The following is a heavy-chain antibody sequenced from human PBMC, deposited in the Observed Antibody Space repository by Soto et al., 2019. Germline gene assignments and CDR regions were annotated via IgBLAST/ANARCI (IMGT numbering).Heavy chain of an antibody. V-gene: IGHV1-3*04. CDR1: GYTFTSYF. Sequence: ASEKVSCKASGYTFTSYFIHWMRQAPGQRLEWMGWINTANGNTKFSQNYQGRVAITSDTSASTVYMELSSLRAEDMGVYYCARGPISGAFDIWGQGTLVTVSS. CDR3: ARGPISGAFDI. D-gene: IGHD3-3*01. CDR2: INTANGNT. J-gene: IGHJ3*02.